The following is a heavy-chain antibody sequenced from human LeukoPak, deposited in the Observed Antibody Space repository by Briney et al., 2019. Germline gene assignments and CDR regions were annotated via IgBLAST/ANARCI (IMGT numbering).Heavy chain of an antibody. CDR3: ASTPARRSFDY. Sequence: SETLSLTCTVSGGSISSYYWSWIRQPPGKGLEWIGYIYYSGSTNYNPSLKSRVTISVDTSKNQFSLKLSSVTAADTAVYYCASTPARRSFDYWGQGTLVTVSS. D-gene: IGHD2-2*01. CDR2: IYYSGST. V-gene: IGHV4-59*01. J-gene: IGHJ4*02. CDR1: GGSISSYY.